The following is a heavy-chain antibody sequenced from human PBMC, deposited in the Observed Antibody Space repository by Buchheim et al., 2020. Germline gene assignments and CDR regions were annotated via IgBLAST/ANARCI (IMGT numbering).Heavy chain of an antibody. CDR1: GFTFRNYG. V-gene: IGHV3-33*01. J-gene: IGHJ4*02. CDR2: IWFDGRDK. D-gene: IGHD6-19*01. CDR3: ARVAGESVTGFSLDY. Sequence: QVQLVESGGGVVQPGRSLRLSCAASGFTFRNYGMHWVHQAPGKGLEWVSVIWFDGRDKYYAESVKGRFTVSKDNSKNMLFLQMNSLRVEDTAVYYCARVAGESVTGFSLDYWGQGTL.